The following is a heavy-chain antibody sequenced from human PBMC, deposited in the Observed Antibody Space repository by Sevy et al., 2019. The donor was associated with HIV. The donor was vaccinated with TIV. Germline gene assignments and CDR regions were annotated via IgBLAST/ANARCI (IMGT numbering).Heavy chain of an antibody. D-gene: IGHD6-19*01. CDR2: INPMNGDT. CDR3: AGQTSGWYDWFDP. V-gene: IGHV1-2*06. Sequence: ASVKVSCKASGGTFSSYAISWVRQAPGQGLEWIGRINPMNGDTKYAQKFQGRVTMTRDMSVSTAYMEVSRLKSDDTAIYYCAGQTSGWYDWFDPWGQGTLVTVSS. CDR1: GGTFSSYA. J-gene: IGHJ5*02.